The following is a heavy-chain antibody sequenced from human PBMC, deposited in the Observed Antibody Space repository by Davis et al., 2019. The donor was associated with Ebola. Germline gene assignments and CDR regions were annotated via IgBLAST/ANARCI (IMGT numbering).Heavy chain of an antibody. D-gene: IGHD3-10*01. V-gene: IGHV4-34*01. Sequence: SETLSLTCAVYGGSFSGYYWSWIRQPPGKGLEWIGEINHSGSTNYNPSLKSRVTVSVDTSKNQFSLKLSSVTAADTAVYYCAGLWFGESHWGQGTLVTVSS. CDR1: GGSFSGYY. CDR2: INHSGST. CDR3: AGLWFGESH. J-gene: IGHJ4*02.